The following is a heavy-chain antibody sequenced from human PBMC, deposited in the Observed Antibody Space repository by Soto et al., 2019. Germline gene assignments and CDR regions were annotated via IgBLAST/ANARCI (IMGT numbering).Heavy chain of an antibody. CDR1: GFIFGDFG. CDR3: AREDVQGSSWFRFLDF. J-gene: IGHJ4*02. V-gene: IGHV3-21*06. Sequence: GGSLRLSCAASGFIFGDFGVSWVRQAPGKGLEWVASISSSGSHTHYADSVKGRFIISRDNARSTLSLQMNSLRVEDTAVYYCAREDVQGSSWFRFLDFWGQGA. D-gene: IGHD6-13*01. CDR2: ISSSGSHT.